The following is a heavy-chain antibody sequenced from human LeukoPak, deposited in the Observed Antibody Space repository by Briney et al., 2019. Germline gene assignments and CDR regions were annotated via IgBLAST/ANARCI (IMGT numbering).Heavy chain of an antibody. D-gene: IGHD2-15*01. CDR1: GGSISSYY. Sequence: SETLSLTCTVSGGSISSYYWSWIRQPPGKGLEWIGYIYYSGSTNYNPSLKSRVTISVDTSNNQFSLKLSSVTAADTAVYFCARVKGDLGYTSYMDVWGKGTTVTVSS. CDR3: ARVKGDLGYTSYMDV. CDR2: IYYSGST. J-gene: IGHJ6*03. V-gene: IGHV4-59*01.